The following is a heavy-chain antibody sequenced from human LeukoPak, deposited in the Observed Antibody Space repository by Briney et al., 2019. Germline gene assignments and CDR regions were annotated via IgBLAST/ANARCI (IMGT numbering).Heavy chain of an antibody. Sequence: PSQTLSLTCGVYGGSFSGNYWSWIRHPPGKWLEWIWQINHSGGTNYNTSLKGRVTISVDTSKNQFSLKLNSVTAADTAVYYCARTPFGYSSSFFDYWGQGTLVTVSS. CDR1: GGSFSGNY. CDR2: INHSGGT. V-gene: IGHV4-34*01. J-gene: IGHJ4*02. CDR3: ARTPFGYSSSFFDY. D-gene: IGHD6-13*01.